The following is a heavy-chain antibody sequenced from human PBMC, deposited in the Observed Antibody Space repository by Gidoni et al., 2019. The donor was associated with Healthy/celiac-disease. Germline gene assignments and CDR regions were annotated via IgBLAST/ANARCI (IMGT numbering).Heavy chain of an antibody. D-gene: IGHD6-13*01. CDR1: GFTFSSYG. J-gene: IGHJ6*02. Sequence: QVQLVESGGGVVQPGRSLRLSCAASGFTFSSYGMPWVRQAPGKGLEWVAVISYDGSNKYYADSVKGRFTISRDNSKNTLYLQMNSLRAEDTAVYYCAKDGGSSSWLPYYYYGMDVWGQGTTVTVSS. V-gene: IGHV3-30*18. CDR2: ISYDGSNK. CDR3: AKDGGSSSWLPYYYYGMDV.